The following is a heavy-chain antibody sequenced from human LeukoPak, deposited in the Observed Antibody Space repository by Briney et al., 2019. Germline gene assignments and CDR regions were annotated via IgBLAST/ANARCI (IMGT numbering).Heavy chain of an antibody. D-gene: IGHD6-19*01. CDR3: AGVSFSSGWYRDY. J-gene: IGHJ4*02. Sequence: GGSLRLSCAASGFTDYMTWVRQAPGKGLEWVSVIYSGGSTYYAASVKGRFSVSRDNSKYTVYLQMNSLRAEDTAVYYCAGVSFSSGWYRDYWGRGTLVTVSS. V-gene: IGHV3-53*01. CDR1: GFTDY. CDR2: IYSGGST.